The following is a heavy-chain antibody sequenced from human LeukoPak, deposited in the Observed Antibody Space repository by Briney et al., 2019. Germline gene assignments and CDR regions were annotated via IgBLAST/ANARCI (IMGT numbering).Heavy chain of an antibody. CDR3: AKQPIAAAGIQYYFDY. V-gene: IGHV3-23*01. CDR2: ISGSGGST. CDR1: GFTFNSYA. D-gene: IGHD6-13*01. Sequence: PGGSLRLSCAASGFTFNSYAMSWVRQAPGKGLEWVSAISGSGGSTYYADSVKGRFTISRDNSKNTLYLQMNSLRAEDTAVYYCAKQPIAAAGIQYYFDYWGQGTLVTVSS. J-gene: IGHJ4*02.